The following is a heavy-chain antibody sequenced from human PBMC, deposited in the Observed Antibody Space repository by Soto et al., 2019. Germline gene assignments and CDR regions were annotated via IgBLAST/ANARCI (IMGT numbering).Heavy chain of an antibody. V-gene: IGHV1-69*13. D-gene: IGHD4-4*01. J-gene: IGHJ5*02. CDR3: ARDPSTVNKLIGVWFDP. Sequence: SVKVSCKASGDTFGRFTINWVRQAPGQGLEWMGGIKPISDTTTYAQRFQGRVTFTADASTSTVYMELSSLRSEDTAMYYCARDPSTVNKLIGVWFDPWGQGTLVTVSS. CDR2: IKPISDTT. CDR1: GDTFGRFT.